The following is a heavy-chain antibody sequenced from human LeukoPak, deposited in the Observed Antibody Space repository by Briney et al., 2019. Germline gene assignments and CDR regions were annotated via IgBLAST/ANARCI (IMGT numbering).Heavy chain of an antibody. Sequence: SETLSLTCAVYGGSFSGYYWSWIRQPPGKGLEWIGYIYYSGSTNYNPSLKSRVTISVDTSKNQFSLKLSSVTAADTAVYYCARHYYDFWSGYYKNWFDPWGQGTLVTVSS. J-gene: IGHJ5*02. D-gene: IGHD3-3*01. CDR2: IYYSGST. CDR1: GGSFSGYY. V-gene: IGHV4-59*08. CDR3: ARHYYDFWSGYYKNWFDP.